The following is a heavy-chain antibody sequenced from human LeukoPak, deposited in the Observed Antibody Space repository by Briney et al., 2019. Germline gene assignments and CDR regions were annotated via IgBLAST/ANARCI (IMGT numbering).Heavy chain of an antibody. Sequence: GGSLRLSCAGSGFSFSSYGMHWVRQAPGKGLEWMAFIRSDGSNKYYADSVKGRFTISRDNSKNTLYLQMDSLKAEDTAVYYCAREPNYYGSGNYRKRAPHMDVWGKGTTVTISS. D-gene: IGHD3-10*01. CDR1: GFSFSSYG. CDR2: IRSDGSNK. J-gene: IGHJ6*03. V-gene: IGHV3-30*02. CDR3: AREPNYYGSGNYRKRAPHMDV.